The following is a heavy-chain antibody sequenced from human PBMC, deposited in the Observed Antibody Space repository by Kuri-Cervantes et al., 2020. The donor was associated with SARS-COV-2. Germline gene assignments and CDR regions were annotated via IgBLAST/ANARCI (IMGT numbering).Heavy chain of an antibody. D-gene: IGHD3-10*01. V-gene: IGHV3-33*08. J-gene: IGHJ2*01. CDR1: GFTLSSYG. Sequence: LSLTCAASGFTLSSYGMHWVRQAPGKGLEWVAVIWYDGSNKYYADSVKGRFTISRDNSKNTLYLQMNSLRAEDTAVYYCARGFRAGPGEYFDLWGRGTLVTVSS. CDR2: IWYDGSNK. CDR3: ARGFRAGPGEYFDL.